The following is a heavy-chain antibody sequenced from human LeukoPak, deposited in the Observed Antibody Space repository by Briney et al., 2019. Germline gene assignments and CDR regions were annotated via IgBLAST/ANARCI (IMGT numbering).Heavy chain of an antibody. Sequence: GGSLRLSCAASGFTFSSYSMNWVRQAPGKGLEWVSSISSSSSYIYYADSVKGRFTISRDNAKNSLYLQMNSLRAEDTVVYYCARAPLGSGNEYYFDYWGQGTLVTVSS. CDR3: ARAPLGSGNEYYFDY. V-gene: IGHV3-21*01. J-gene: IGHJ4*02. CDR1: GFTFSSYS. D-gene: IGHD3-10*01. CDR2: ISSSSSYI.